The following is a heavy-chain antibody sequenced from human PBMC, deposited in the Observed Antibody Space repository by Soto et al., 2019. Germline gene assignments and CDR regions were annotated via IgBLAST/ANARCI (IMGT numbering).Heavy chain of an antibody. CDR3: ARTPRLLDS. Sequence: GRSLRRSCAASGFTFSDSLMNWVRQAPGKGLEWAAYISADGRETNHVDSVKGRFTISRDNAKNSLFLQMNSLRAEDTAVYYCARTPRLLDSWGQGTLVTFSS. D-gene: IGHD6-6*01. J-gene: IGHJ4*02. V-gene: IGHV3-7*01. CDR2: ISADGRET. CDR1: GFTFSDSL.